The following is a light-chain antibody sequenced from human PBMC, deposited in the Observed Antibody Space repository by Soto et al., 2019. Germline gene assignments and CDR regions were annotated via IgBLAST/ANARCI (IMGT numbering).Light chain of an antibody. J-gene: IGKJ1*01. V-gene: IGKV3-20*01. CDR1: QSVSSN. Sequence: IVMTQSLATRSVYPGERATLSCRASQSVSSNLAWYQQKPGQAPRLLIYGASNRATGIPDRFSGSGSGTDFTLTISRLEPEDFAVYYCQQYGSSGTFGQGTKVDIK. CDR3: QQYGSSGT. CDR2: GAS.